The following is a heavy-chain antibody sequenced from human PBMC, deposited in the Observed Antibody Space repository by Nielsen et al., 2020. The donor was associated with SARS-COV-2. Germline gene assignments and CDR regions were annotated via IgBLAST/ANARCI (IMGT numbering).Heavy chain of an antibody. D-gene: IGHD6-19*01. CDR2: IDPSDSHT. V-gene: IGHV5-10-1*01. CDR3: ATVDS. CDR1: GYSFTSYW. J-gene: IGHJ4*02. Sequence: KVSCKGSGYSFTSYWISWVRQMPGKGLEWMGRIDPSDSHTKYSQSFEGHVTISADKSINTAYLQWSSLKASDNAMYYCATVDSWGQGTLVTVSS.